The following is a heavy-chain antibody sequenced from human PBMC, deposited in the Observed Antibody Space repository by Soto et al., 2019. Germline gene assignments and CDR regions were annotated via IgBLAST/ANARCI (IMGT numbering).Heavy chain of an antibody. Sequence: PSETLSLTCTVSGGSTSTYYWYWIRQVPGKGLEWIGFIYHRGSTHYNPSLESRVTMSVDTSKNQFSLNLTSVTAADTAVYYCAREAAVSSNWIDPWGQGTLVTVSS. V-gene: IGHV4-59*01. J-gene: IGHJ5*02. CDR3: AREAAVSSNWIDP. D-gene: IGHD3-16*01. CDR1: GGSTSTYY. CDR2: IYHRGST.